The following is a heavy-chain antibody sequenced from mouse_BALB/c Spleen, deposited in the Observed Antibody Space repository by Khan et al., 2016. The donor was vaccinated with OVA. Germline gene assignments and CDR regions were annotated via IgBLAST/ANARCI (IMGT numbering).Heavy chain of an antibody. CDR2: ISDLAYTI. J-gene: IGHJ3*01. Sequence: EVELVESGGGLVQPGGSRKLSCAASGFTFSDYGMAWVRQAPGKGPEWVAFISDLAYTIYYGDAVRGRFTISRENAKNTLYLEMSSRRSEDTAIYYCARGGGTAPFAYWGLGTLVTVSA. CDR1: GFTFSDYG. V-gene: IGHV5-15*02. CDR3: ARGGGTAPFAY. D-gene: IGHD1-2*01.